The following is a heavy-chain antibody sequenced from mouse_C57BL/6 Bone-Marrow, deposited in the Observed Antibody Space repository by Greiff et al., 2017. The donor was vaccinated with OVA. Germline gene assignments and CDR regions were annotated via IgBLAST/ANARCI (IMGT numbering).Heavy chain of an antibody. CDR2: IDPENGDT. J-gene: IGHJ2*01. CDR1: GFNIKDDY. CDR3: ATLGYVGYLYYFDY. Sequence: EVQLQQSGAELVRPGASVKLSCTASGFNIKDDYMHWVKQRPEQGLEWIGWIDPENGDTESASKFQGKATITADTSSSTAYLQLSSLTSEDTAVYYCATLGYVGYLYYFDYWGQGTTLTVSS. V-gene: IGHV14-4*01. D-gene: IGHD2-3*01.